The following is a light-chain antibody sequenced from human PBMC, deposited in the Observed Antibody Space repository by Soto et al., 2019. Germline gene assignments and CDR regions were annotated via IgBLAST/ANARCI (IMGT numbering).Light chain of an antibody. CDR2: GAS. CDR1: QTISRNF. Sequence: IALTQSPGTLSLSPGERATLSCRASQTISRNFLAWYQQKPGQAPGLLIYGASKRATGIPDRFSGSGSGAEFTLTISRLEPEDFGVYHCQQYDGSPQTFGQGTKVEIK. CDR3: QQYDGSPQT. J-gene: IGKJ1*01. V-gene: IGKV3-20*01.